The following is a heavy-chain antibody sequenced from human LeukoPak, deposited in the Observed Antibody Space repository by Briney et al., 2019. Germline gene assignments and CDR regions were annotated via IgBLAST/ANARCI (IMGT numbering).Heavy chain of an antibody. CDR3: ARAGPAALEFDY. Sequence: PSETLSLTCTVSGGSISGYYWSWIRQPPGKRLEWIGYIYYSGSTNYNPSLKSRVTISVDTSKNQFSLELNSVTAADTAVYFCARAGPAALEFDYWGQGTLATVSS. CDR1: GGSISGYY. J-gene: IGHJ4*02. D-gene: IGHD2-2*01. V-gene: IGHV4-59*01. CDR2: IYYSGST.